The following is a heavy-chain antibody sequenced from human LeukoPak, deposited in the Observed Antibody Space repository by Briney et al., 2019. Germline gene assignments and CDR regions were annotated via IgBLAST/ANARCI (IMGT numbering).Heavy chain of an antibody. CDR1: GYTFTSYY. CDR2: ITPSGGST. J-gene: IGHJ3*02. D-gene: IGHD2-8*02. Sequence: ASVKVSCKASGYTFTSYYMHWVRQAPGQGLEWMGIITPSGGSTSYAQKFQGRLTITRDISTSTAYMELSSLTSDDTAVYYCAAVPNANAWYWDDAFDIWGQGTMVTVSS. CDR3: AAVPNANAWYWDDAFDI. V-gene: IGHV1-46*01.